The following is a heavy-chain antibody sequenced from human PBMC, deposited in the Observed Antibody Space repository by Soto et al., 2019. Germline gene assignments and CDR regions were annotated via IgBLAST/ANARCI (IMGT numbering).Heavy chain of an antibody. J-gene: IGHJ4*02. CDR2: INYSGNT. CDR3: ARDFPPDQMYDHGSGGSAPFL. V-gene: IGHV4-31*03. D-gene: IGHD3-22*01. Sequence: QVQLQESGPGLVKPSQTLSLTCTVSGGSISSGRYYWTWIRQHPGKGLEWIGYINYSGNTYYNPSLKSRVTISVDTSKNQFSLTLSSVTAADTAVYYCARDFPPDQMYDHGSGGSAPFLWGQGTLVTVSP. CDR1: GGSISSGRYY.